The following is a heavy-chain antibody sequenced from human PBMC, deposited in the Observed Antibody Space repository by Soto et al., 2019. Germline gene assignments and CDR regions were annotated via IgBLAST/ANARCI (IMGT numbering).Heavy chain of an antibody. CDR3: ARGGVGATFGAFDI. CDR1: GGSFSGYY. V-gene: IGHV4-34*01. D-gene: IGHD1-26*01. CDR2: INHSGST. J-gene: IGHJ3*02. Sequence: SETLSLTCAVYGGSFSGYYWSWIRQPPGKGLEWIGEINHSGSTNYNPSLKSRVTISVDTSKNQFSLKLSSVTAADTAVYYCARGGVGATFGAFDIWGQGTMVTVSS.